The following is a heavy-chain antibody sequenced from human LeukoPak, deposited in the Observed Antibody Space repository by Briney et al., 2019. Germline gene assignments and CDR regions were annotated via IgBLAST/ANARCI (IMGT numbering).Heavy chain of an antibody. CDR2: INPYNGNT. D-gene: IGHD4-17*01. CDR1: GGTFSSYA. J-gene: IGHJ4*02. V-gene: IGHV1-18*01. CDR3: AREIYGRFDY. Sequence: ASVKVSCKASGGTFSSYAISWVRQAPGQGPECMGWINPYNGNTNYALKVQGRVTMTTDTSTSTAYLELRSLRSDDTAIYYCAREIYGRFDYWGQGTLVTVSS.